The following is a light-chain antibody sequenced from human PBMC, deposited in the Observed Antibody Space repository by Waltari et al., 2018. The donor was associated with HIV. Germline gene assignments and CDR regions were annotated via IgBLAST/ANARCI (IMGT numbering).Light chain of an antibody. Sequence: QSALTQPASVSGSPGQSITISCTGSSSALGSYNLVSWDQQHPGKAPKHRVYEGINRHSGVSNRFSGSKSGNTASLTISGLQAEDEADYYCCSYAGSSNWVFGGGTKVTVL. V-gene: IGLV2-23*01. CDR2: EGI. J-gene: IGLJ3*02. CDR1: SSALGSYNL. CDR3: CSYAGSSNWV.